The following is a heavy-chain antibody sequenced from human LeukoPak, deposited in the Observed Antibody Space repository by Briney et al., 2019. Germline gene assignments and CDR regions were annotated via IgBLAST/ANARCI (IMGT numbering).Heavy chain of an antibody. CDR2: IYYSGST. CDR1: GGSLSSYY. V-gene: IGHV4-59*01. Sequence: PSETLSLTCTVSGGSLSSYYWSWIRQPPGKGLEWIGYIYYSGSTNYNPSLKSRVTISVDTSKNQFSLKLSSVTAADTAVYYCARMLKGYSYGYGFDYWGQGTLVTVSS. D-gene: IGHD5-18*01. J-gene: IGHJ4*02. CDR3: ARMLKGYSYGYGFDY.